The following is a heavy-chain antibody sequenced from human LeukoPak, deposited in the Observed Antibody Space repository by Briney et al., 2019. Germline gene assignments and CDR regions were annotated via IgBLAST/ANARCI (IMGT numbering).Heavy chain of an antibody. Sequence: ASVKVSCKAPGYTFTSYGISWVRQAPGQGLEWMGWISAYNGNTNYAQKLQGRVTMTTDTSTSTAYMELRSLRSDDTAVYYCAIGPAGYSSSWYAFDIWGQGTMVTVSS. CDR3: AIGPAGYSSSWYAFDI. D-gene: IGHD6-13*01. J-gene: IGHJ3*02. CDR2: ISAYNGNT. CDR1: GYTFTSYG. V-gene: IGHV1-18*01.